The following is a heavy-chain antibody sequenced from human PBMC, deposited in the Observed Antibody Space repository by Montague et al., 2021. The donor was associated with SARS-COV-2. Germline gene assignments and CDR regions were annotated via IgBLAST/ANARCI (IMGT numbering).Heavy chain of an antibody. Sequence: CAISGDSVSSNSATWYWIRQSSSRGLEWLGRTYYRSRWSNDYAVSVRSRIIINPDTSTNQFSLQLSSVTPEDTAVYFCARERWAVGVSFDYWGQGTLVTVSS. D-gene: IGHD1-26*01. CDR2: TYYRSRWSN. CDR3: ARERWAVGVSFDY. J-gene: IGHJ4*02. V-gene: IGHV6-1*01. CDR1: GDSVSSNSAT.